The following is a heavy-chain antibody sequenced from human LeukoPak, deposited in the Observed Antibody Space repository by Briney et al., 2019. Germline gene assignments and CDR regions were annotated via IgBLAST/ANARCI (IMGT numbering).Heavy chain of an antibody. CDR3: AKGHPDYYDSSGYYS. CDR1: AFPFSSYG. V-gene: IGHV3-33*06. J-gene: IGHJ4*02. Sequence: GRSLRLSCAASAFPFSSYGMHWVRQAPGKGLEWVAVIWHDGSHKYYADSVKGRFTISRDNSKNTLYLQMNSLRAEDTAVYYCAKGHPDYYDSSGYYSWGQGTLVTVSS. CDR2: IWHDGSHK. D-gene: IGHD3-22*01.